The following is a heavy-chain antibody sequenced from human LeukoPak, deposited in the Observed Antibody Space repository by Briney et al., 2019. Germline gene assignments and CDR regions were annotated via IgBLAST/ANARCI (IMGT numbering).Heavy chain of an antibody. J-gene: IGHJ4*02. CDR1: GFTFDDYA. Sequence: GGSLRLSCAASGFTFDDYAMHWVRQAPGKGLEWVSGISWNSGSICYSDSVKGRFTISRDNAKNYLYLQMNSLRAEDTALYYCASGYDSSGSKGYFDYWGQGTLVTVCS. CDR3: ASGYDSSGSKGYFDY. V-gene: IGHV3-9*01. CDR2: ISWNSGSI. D-gene: IGHD3-22*01.